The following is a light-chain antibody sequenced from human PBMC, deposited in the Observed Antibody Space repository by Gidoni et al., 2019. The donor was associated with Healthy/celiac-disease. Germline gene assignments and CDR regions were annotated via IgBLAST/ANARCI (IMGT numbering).Light chain of an antibody. CDR2: DAS. V-gene: IGKV1-33*01. CDR1: QDISNY. CDR3: QQYDNHPL. Sequence: DIQMTQSPSSLSASVGDRVTITCQASQDISNYLKWYQQKPGKAPKLLLYDASNLETGVPSRFSGSGSGTDFTFTISSLQPEDIATYYWQQYDNHPLFGGGTKVEIK. J-gene: IGKJ4*01.